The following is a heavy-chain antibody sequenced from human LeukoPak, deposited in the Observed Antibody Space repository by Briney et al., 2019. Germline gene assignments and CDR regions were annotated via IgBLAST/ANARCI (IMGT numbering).Heavy chain of an antibody. CDR1: GFTFSSYA. J-gene: IGHJ3*02. CDR3: AKPLGRNYYDSSGYYHGDAFDI. V-gene: IGHV3-23*01. Sequence: GGSLRLSCAASGFTFSSYAMTWVRQAPGKGLEWVSAISGSGGSTYYADSVKGRFTISRDNSKNTLYLQMNSLRAEDTAIYYCAKPLGRNYYDSSGYYHGDAFDIWGQGTMVTVSS. D-gene: IGHD3-22*01. CDR2: ISGSGGST.